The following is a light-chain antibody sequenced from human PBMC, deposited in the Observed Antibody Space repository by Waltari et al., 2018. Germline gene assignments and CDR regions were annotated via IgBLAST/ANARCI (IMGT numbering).Light chain of an antibody. CDR1: QSVLHSNGYDY. CDR2: SGS. Sequence: DIVMTQSPLSLSVTPGEPASISCRSSQSVLHSNGYDYLDWYLQKPGQSPQLLIHSGSTRASGVPDRFSGSGSGTDFTLTISSLQPEDFATYYCQQSYSTLWTFGQGTKVEIK. V-gene: IGKV2-28*01. CDR3: QQSYSTLWT. J-gene: IGKJ1*01.